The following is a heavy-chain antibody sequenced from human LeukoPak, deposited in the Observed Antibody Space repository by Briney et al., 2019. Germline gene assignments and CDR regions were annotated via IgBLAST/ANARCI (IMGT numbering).Heavy chain of an antibody. D-gene: IGHD2-8*01. CDR3: AKELGYCTNGVCLPSEFDY. CDR2: IRHDGSNK. Sequence: GGSLRLSCAASGFTFSSYGIHWVRQAPGKGLEWVAFIRHDGSNKYYADSVKGRFTISRDNSKSTLYLQMNSLRAEDTAVYYCAKELGYCTNGVCLPSEFDYWGQGTLVTVSS. CDR1: GFTFSSYG. J-gene: IGHJ4*02. V-gene: IGHV3-30*02.